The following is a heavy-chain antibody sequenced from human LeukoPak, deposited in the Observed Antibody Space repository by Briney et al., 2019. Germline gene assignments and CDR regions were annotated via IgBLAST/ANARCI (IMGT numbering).Heavy chain of an antibody. CDR2: IYYSGST. Sequence: PSETLSLTCTVSGGSISSYYWSWIRQPPGKGMAWIGYIYYSGSTNYNPSLKSRVTISVDTSKNQFSLKLSSVTAADTAVYYCARSGYCSGGSCYPGGDYYYYYMDVWGKGTTVTVSS. J-gene: IGHJ6*03. CDR3: ARSGYCSGGSCYPGGDYYYYYMDV. CDR1: GGSISSYY. V-gene: IGHV4-59*08. D-gene: IGHD2-15*01.